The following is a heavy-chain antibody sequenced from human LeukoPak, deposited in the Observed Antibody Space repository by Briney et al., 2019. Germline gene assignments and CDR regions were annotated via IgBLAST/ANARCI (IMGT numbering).Heavy chain of an antibody. CDR1: GFTFNSYG. CDR3: ARDRGNGAVAGTGFDY. Sequence: GGSLRLSCAASGFTFNSYGMHWVRQAPGKGLEWVALIWYDGNNKECADSVKGRFTISRDNSKNTLFLQMNSLRAEDTAVYYCARDRGNGAVAGTGFDYWGQGTLVTVFS. J-gene: IGHJ4*02. V-gene: IGHV3-33*01. D-gene: IGHD6-19*01. CDR2: IWYDGNNK.